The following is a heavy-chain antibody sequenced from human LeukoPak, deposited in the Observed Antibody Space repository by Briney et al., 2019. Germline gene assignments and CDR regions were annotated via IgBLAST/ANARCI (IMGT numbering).Heavy chain of an antibody. V-gene: IGHV3-74*01. CDR3: ARDEWELEKGYAFDI. CDR1: GFTFSSYW. D-gene: IGHD1-26*01. J-gene: IGHJ3*02. CDR2: INSDGSST. Sequence: GGSLRLSCAASGFTFSSYWMHWVRQAPGKGLVWVSRINSDGSSTSYADSVKGRFTISRDNAKNTLYQQMNSLRAEDTAVYYCARDEWELEKGYAFDIWGQGTMVTVSS.